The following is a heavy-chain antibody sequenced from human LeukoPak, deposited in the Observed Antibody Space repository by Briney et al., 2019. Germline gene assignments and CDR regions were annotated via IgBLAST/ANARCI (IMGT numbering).Heavy chain of an antibody. CDR1: GYIITSNW. J-gene: IGHJ5*02. CDR3: ARSRSSTKRLDP. V-gene: IGHV5-51*01. Sequence: AESLMISCNASGYIITSNWISWVRHMPGRGLEWMGFIYPGDSDTRYSPSIQGQVTNSADKSISTAYLQWSRLEASDTAMYYCARSRSSTKRLDPWGQGTLVIVSS. CDR2: IYPGDSDT. D-gene: IGHD2-2*01.